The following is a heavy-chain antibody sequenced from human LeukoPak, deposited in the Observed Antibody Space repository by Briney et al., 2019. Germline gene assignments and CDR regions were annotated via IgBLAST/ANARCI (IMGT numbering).Heavy chain of an antibody. D-gene: IGHD5-12*01. CDR3: AKGRGYSGYQKVDY. CDR1: GFTFSSYG. V-gene: IGHV3-33*06. J-gene: IGHJ4*02. Sequence: GRSLRLSCAASGFTFSSYGMHWVRQAPGKGLEWVAVIWYDGSNKYYADSVKGRLTISGDNSKNTLYLQMNSLRSEDTAVYYCAKGRGYSGYQKVDYWGQGTLVTVSS. CDR2: IWYDGSNK.